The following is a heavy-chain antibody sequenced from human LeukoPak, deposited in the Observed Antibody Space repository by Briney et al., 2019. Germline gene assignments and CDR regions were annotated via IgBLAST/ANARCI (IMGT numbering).Heavy chain of an antibody. Sequence: GGSLRLSCAASGFIFSDYEMYWVRQAPGKGLVWVSRILADGTTTMYADSVKGRFTISRDNAKNTLYLQMNSLRAEDTAAYYCARGNYGFDYWGRGTLVIVSS. CDR3: ARGNYGFDY. D-gene: IGHD1-7*01. CDR1: GFIFSDYE. V-gene: IGHV3-74*03. J-gene: IGHJ4*02. CDR2: ILADGTTT.